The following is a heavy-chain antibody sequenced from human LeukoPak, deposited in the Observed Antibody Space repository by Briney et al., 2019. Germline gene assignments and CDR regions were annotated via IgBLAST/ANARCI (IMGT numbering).Heavy chain of an antibody. D-gene: IGHD3-22*01. CDR1: GFTFSDYY. J-gene: IGHJ3*02. Sequence: GGTLRLSCAASGFTFSDYYMSWIRQAPGKGLEWVSSINSGGTTYYADSVKGRFTISRDNAKNSLYLQMNSLRAEDTAKYYCATAWGYDSSGYYHEGDAFDIWGQGTMVTVSS. V-gene: IGHV3-11*01. CDR2: INSGGTT. CDR3: ATAWGYDSSGYYHEGDAFDI.